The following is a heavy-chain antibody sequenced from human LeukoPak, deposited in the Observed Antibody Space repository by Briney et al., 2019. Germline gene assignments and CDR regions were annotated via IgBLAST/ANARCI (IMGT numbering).Heavy chain of an antibody. CDR3: ARGMGATEYYFDY. CDR1: GGSISSSSYY. D-gene: IGHD1-26*01. V-gene: IGHV4-39*07. CDR2: IYYSGST. Sequence: PSETLSLTCTVSGGSISSSSYYWGWIRQPPGKGLEWIGSIYYSGSTYYNPSLKSRVTISVDTSKNQFSLKLSSVTAADTAVYYCARGMGATEYYFDYWGQGTLVTVSS. J-gene: IGHJ4*02.